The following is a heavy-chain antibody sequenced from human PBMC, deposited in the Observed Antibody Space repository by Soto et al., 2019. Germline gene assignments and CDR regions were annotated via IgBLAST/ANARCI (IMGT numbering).Heavy chain of an antibody. Sequence: QVQLVQSGAEVKKPGSSVKVSCKASGGTFSSYAISWVRQAPGQGLEWMGGIIPIFGTANYAQKFQGRVTITADKSTSTAYMELSSLRSEDTAVYCCARAFARTGIAAARFDPWGQGTLVTVSS. V-gene: IGHV1-69*06. J-gene: IGHJ5*02. D-gene: IGHD6-13*01. CDR1: GGTFSSYA. CDR2: IIPIFGTA. CDR3: ARAFARTGIAAARFDP.